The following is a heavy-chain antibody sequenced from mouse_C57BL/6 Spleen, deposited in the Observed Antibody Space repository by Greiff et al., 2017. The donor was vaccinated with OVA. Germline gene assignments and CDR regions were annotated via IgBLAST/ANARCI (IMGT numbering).Heavy chain of an antibody. D-gene: IGHD2-4*01. J-gene: IGHJ1*03. CDR1: GYSITSGYD. V-gene: IGHV3-1*01. Sequence: EVQLVESGPGMVKPSQSLSLTCTVTGYSITSGYDWHWIRHFPGNKLEWMGYISYSGSTNYNPSLKSRISITHDTSKNHFFLKLNSVTTEDTATYYCARNYYDYDWYFDVWGTGTTVTVSS. CDR2: ISYSGST. CDR3: ARNYYDYDWYFDV.